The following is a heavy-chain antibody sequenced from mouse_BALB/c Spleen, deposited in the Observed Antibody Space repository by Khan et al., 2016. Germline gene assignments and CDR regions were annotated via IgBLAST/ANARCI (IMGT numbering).Heavy chain of an antibody. CDR2: INPSTGYT. CDR3: ATSYYYGGSCYAINY. J-gene: IGHJ4*01. CDR1: GYTFTSYW. D-gene: IGHD1-1*01. Sequence: QVQLQQSGAELAKPGASVKMSCKASGYTFTSYWMHWVKQRPGQGLEWIGYINPSTGYTEYNQKFKDKATLTADKSSSTAYMQLSSLTSEDSAVYYCATSYYYGGSCYAINYWGQGTSVSVAS. V-gene: IGHV1-7*01.